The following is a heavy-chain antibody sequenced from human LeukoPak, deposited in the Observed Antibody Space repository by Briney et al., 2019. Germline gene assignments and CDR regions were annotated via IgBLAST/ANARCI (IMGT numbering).Heavy chain of an antibody. D-gene: IGHD5-12*01. CDR3: ARDGGHSGYDLLDY. CDR2: IKQDGSEK. Sequence: GGSLRLSCAASGLTFSSYWMTWVRQAPGKGLEWVANIKQDGSEKYYVDSVKGRFTISRDNAKNSLYLQMNSLRAEDTAVYYCARDGGHSGYDLLDYWGQGTLDSVSS. J-gene: IGHJ4*02. V-gene: IGHV3-7*01. CDR1: GLTFSSYW.